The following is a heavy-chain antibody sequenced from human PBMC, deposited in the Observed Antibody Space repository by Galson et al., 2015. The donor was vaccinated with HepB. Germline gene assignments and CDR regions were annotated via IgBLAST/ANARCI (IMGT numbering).Heavy chain of an antibody. D-gene: IGHD2-2*01. J-gene: IGHJ4*02. CDR1: GFTFSSYW. V-gene: IGHV3-74*01. CDR3: AREHCSSTSCYFSATLPQDY. Sequence: SLRLSCAASGFTFSSYWMHWVRQAPGKGLVWVSRINSDGSSTSYADSVKGRFTISRDNAKNTLYLQMNSLRAEDTAVYYCAREHCSSTSCYFSATLPQDYWGQGTLVTVSS. CDR2: INSDGSST.